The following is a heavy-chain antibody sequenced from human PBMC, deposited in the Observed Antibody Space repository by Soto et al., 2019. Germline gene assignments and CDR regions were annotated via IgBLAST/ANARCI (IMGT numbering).Heavy chain of an antibody. CDR2: ISGSGGST. CDR1: GFTFSSYA. J-gene: IGHJ5*02. CDR3: VLSGYSSGWTHWFDP. Sequence: EVQLLESGGGLVQPGGSLRLSCAASGFTFSSYAMSWVRQAPGKGLEWVSAISGSGGSTYYADSVKGRFTISRDNSKNTLYLQINRLRAEDTAVYYCVLSGYSSGWTHWFDPWGQGTLVTVSS. V-gene: IGHV3-23*01. D-gene: IGHD6-19*01.